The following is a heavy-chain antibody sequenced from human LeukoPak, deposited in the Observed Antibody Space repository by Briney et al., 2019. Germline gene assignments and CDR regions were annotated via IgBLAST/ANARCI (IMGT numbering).Heavy chain of an antibody. Sequence: RTGGSLRLSCAASGFTFSDYYMSWIRQAPGKGLEWVSYISSSGSTIYYADSVKGRFAISRDNAKNSLYLQMNSLRAEDTAVYYCARLPVGATALVSDYWGQGTLVTVSS. CDR1: GFTFSDYY. CDR2: ISSSGSTI. V-gene: IGHV3-11*04. CDR3: ARLPVGATALVSDY. J-gene: IGHJ4*02. D-gene: IGHD1-26*01.